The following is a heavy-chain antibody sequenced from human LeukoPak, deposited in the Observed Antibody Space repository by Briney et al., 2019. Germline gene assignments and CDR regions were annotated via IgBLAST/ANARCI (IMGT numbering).Heavy chain of an antibody. CDR2: ISAYNGNT. CDR1: GYTFNKYG. V-gene: IGHV1-18*01. D-gene: IGHD1-26*01. Sequence: ASAKVSCKASGYTFNKYGISWVRQAPAQGLEWMGWISAYNGNTNYAQKLQGRVTMTTDTSTSTAYMELRSLRSDDTDVYYCARDPQQLVGATGGGFDYWGQGTLVTVSS. CDR3: ARDPQQLVGATGGGFDY. J-gene: IGHJ4*02.